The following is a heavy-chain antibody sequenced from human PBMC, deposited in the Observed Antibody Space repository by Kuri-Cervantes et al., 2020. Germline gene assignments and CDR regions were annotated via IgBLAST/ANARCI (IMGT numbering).Heavy chain of an antibody. J-gene: IGHJ3*02. Sequence: SETLSLTCTVSGGSISSGGYYWSWIRQPPGKGLEWIGYIYYSGSTNYNPSLKSRVTISVDTSKNQFSLKLSSVTAADTAVYYCARDQGSDYYNSSGDAAFDIWGQGTMVTVSS. CDR3: ARDQGSDYYNSSGDAAFDI. CDR1: GGSISSGGYY. D-gene: IGHD3-22*01. V-gene: IGHV4-61*08. CDR2: IYYSGST.